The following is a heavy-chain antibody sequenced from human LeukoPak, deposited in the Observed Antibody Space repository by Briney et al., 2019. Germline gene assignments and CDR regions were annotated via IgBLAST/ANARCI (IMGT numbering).Heavy chain of an antibody. CDR2: IRYDGTNT. V-gene: IGHV3-30*02. D-gene: IGHD1-26*01. J-gene: IGHJ3*02. Sequence: GGSLRLSCAASGFSFSDYDMHWVRQAPGKGLEWVTFIRYDGTNTYADSVKGRFTISRDNSKNALYLQMNSLRAEDTAVYYCAKFYEWELHPDAFDIWGQGTMVTVSS. CDR1: GFSFSDYD. CDR3: AKFYEWELHPDAFDI.